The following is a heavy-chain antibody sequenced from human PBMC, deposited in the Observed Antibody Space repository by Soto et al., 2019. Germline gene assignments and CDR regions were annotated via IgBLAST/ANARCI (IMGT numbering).Heavy chain of an antibody. CDR3: ARRQLAVAVSPWFDP. CDR2: IDSSGEK. D-gene: IGHD6-13*01. Sequence: QVTLKESGPVLVKPTEPLTLRCTVSGLSITDSEMGVSWIRQPPGQPLEWLAHIDSSGEKSYRTFLKSRLAISTDTSKSQIVLTMTNMDPADTATYYCARRQLAVAVSPWFDPWGQGIPVTVSS. V-gene: IGHV2-26*01. J-gene: IGHJ5*02. CDR1: GLSITDSEMG.